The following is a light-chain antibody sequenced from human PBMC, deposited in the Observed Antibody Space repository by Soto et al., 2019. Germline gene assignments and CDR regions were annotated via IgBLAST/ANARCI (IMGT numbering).Light chain of an antibody. V-gene: IGKV3-15*01. CDR3: QQYNHWPPLT. J-gene: IGKJ4*01. CDR2: GAS. CDR1: QSVGRN. Sequence: EIVMTQSPAPLSVSPGERATLSCRASQSVGRNLAWYQQKPGQAPRLLIYGASTRATGIPARFSGSGSGTEFTLTISSLQSEDFAIYSCQQYNHWPPLTFGGGTKVEIK.